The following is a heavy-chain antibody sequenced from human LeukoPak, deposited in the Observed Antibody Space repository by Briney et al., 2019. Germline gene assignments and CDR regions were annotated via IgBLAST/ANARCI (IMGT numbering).Heavy chain of an antibody. CDR1: GDSITSRPYY. CDR3: ARHRYYDSWVHTGAFDI. D-gene: IGHD3-3*01. CDR2: IYYSGTT. Sequence: SETLSLTCTVTGDSITSRPYYWAWIRQSAGKGLEWIGTIYYSGTTYYNPSLKSRVTISLDTSSNQLSLGLTSVIAMDTAKYYCARHRYYDSWVHTGAFDIWGHGTTVTVSS. J-gene: IGHJ3*02. V-gene: IGHV4-39*01.